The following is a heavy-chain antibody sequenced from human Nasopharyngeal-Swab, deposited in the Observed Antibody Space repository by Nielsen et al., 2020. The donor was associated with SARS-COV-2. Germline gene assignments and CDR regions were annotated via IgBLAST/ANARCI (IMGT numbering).Heavy chain of an antibody. Sequence: SETLSLTCAVYGGSFSGYYWSWIRQPPGKGLEWIGHIFYSGSTNYNPSLKSRVTISIDTSRNQFSLKLSSVTAADTAVYYCARLLSGTKPPHDAFDIWGQGTMVTVSS. J-gene: IGHJ3*02. CDR2: IFYSGST. CDR3: ARLLSGTKPPHDAFDI. CDR1: GGSFSGYY. V-gene: IGHV4-59*08. D-gene: IGHD1-26*01.